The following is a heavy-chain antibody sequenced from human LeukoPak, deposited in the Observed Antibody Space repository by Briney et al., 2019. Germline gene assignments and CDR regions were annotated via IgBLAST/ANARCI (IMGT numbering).Heavy chain of an antibody. Sequence: SENLSLTCTVSGGSISSSSYYWGWIRQPPGKGLEWIGSIYYSGSTYYNPSLKSRVTISVDTSKNQFSLKLSSVTAADTAVYYCAGRNAAFDIWGQGTMVTVSS. V-gene: IGHV4-39*07. CDR2: IYYSGST. CDR1: GGSISSSSYY. J-gene: IGHJ3*02. CDR3: AGRNAAFDI.